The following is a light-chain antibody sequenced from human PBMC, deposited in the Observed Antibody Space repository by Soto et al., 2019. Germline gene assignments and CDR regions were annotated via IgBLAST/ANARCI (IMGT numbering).Light chain of an antibody. CDR1: QSVSSY. CDR2: DAS. J-gene: IGKJ2*01. CDR3: QQRSNWPPMYT. V-gene: IGKV3-11*01. Sequence: EIVLTQSPATLSLSPGERAILSCRASQSVSSYLAWYQQKPGQAPRLLIYDASNRATGIPARFSGSGSGTDFTLTISSLEPEDFAVYYCQQRSNWPPMYTFGQGTNLEIK.